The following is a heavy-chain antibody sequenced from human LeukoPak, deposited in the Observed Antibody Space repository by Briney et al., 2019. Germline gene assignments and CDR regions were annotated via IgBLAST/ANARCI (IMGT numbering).Heavy chain of an antibody. CDR1: GFTFSSYA. Sequence: PGGSLRLSCAASGFTFSSYAMHWVRQAPGKGLEWVAVISYDGSNKYYADSVKGRFTISRDNSKNTLYLQMNSLRAEDTAVYYCARGNYDFWSGYYSWGQGTLVTVSS. D-gene: IGHD3-3*01. V-gene: IGHV3-30-3*01. J-gene: IGHJ4*02. CDR2: ISYDGSNK. CDR3: ARGNYDFWSGYYS.